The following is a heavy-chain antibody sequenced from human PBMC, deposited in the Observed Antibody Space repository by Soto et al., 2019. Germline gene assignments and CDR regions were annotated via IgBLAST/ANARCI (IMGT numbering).Heavy chain of an antibody. V-gene: IGHV1-3*01. Sequence: ASVKVSCKASGSTFTSYAMHWVRQAPGQRLEWMGWINAGNGNTKYSQKFQGRVTITRGTSASTAYMELSSLRSEDTAVYYCARVGLLLPLGIDYRGQGTLVTVSS. J-gene: IGHJ4*02. D-gene: IGHD3-22*01. CDR1: GSTFTSYA. CDR3: ARVGLLLPLGIDY. CDR2: INAGNGNT.